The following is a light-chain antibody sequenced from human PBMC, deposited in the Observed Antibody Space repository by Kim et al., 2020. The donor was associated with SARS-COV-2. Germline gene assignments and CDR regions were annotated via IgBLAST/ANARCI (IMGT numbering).Light chain of an antibody. Sequence: DIQMTQSPSSLSASVGDRVTITCRASQGISNYLAWYQQRPGKSPKLLIYTASTLQSGVPSRFSGSASGTDFTLTISYMQPEDVATYYCQKYNSDPLTFGGGTKVDIK. V-gene: IGKV1-27*01. CDR3: QKYNSDPLT. CDR2: TAS. CDR1: QGISNY. J-gene: IGKJ4*01.